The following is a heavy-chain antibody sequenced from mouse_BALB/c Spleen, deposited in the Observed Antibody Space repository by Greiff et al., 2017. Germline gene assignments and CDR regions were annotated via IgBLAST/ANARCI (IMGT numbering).Heavy chain of an antibody. CDR2: ISYSGST. J-gene: IGHJ4*01. CDR3: AVWLRRESYYAMDY. CDR1: GYSITSDYA. Sequence: EVQLQQSGPGLVKPSQSLSLTCTVTGYSITSDYAWNWIRQFPGNKLEWMGYISYSGSTSYNPSLKSRISITRDTSKNQFFLQLNSVTTEDTATYYCAVWLRRESYYAMDYWGQGTSVTVSS. V-gene: IGHV3-2*02. D-gene: IGHD2-2*01.